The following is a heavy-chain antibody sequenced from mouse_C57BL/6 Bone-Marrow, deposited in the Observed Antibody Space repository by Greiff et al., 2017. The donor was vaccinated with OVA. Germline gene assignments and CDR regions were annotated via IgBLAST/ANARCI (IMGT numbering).Heavy chain of an antibody. D-gene: IGHD1-1*01. V-gene: IGHV1-72*01. Sequence: QVQLKQPGAELVKPGASVKLSCTASGYTFTSYWMHWVKQRPGRGLEWIGRIDPNSGGTKYNEKFKSKATLTVDKPSSTAYMQLSSLTSEDSAVYYCARAAFITTVVPYAMDYWGQGTSVTVSS. CDR2: IDPNSGGT. J-gene: IGHJ4*01. CDR3: ARAAFITTVVPYAMDY. CDR1: GYTFTSYW.